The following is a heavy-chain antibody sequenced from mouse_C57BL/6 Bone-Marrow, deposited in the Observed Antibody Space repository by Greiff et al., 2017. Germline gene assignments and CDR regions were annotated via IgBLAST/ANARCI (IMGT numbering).Heavy chain of an antibody. V-gene: IGHV1-42*01. D-gene: IGHD2-4*01. J-gene: IGHJ3*01. CDR2: INPSTGGT. CDR1: GYSFTGYY. Sequence: EVKLMESGPELVKPGASVKISCKASGYSFTGYYMNWVKQSPEKSLEWIGEINPSTGGTTYNQKFKAKATLTVDKSSSTAYMQLKSLTSEDSAVYYCARPIYYDYEAWFAYWGQGTLVTVSA. CDR3: ARPIYYDYEAWFAY.